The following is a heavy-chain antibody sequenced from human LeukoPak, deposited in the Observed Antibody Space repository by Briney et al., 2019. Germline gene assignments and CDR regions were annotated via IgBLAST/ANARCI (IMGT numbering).Heavy chain of an antibody. J-gene: IGHJ4*02. CDR1: GFTLSSSY. Sequence: PGGSLRLSCAASGFTLSSSYMSWVRQAPGKGLEWVSIIYSSGSTYYADSVKGRFTISRDNPKNTLSLQMSSLRVDATAMYYCARGSSWPYFDYWGQGTLVTVSS. D-gene: IGHD6-13*01. CDR3: ARGSSWPYFDY. V-gene: IGHV3-66*01. CDR2: IYSSGST.